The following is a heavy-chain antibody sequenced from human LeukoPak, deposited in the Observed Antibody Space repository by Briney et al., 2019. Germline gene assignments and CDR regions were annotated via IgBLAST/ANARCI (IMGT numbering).Heavy chain of an antibody. CDR2: ISSSGSTI. V-gene: IGHV3-48*03. J-gene: IGHJ5*02. D-gene: IGHD3-16*01. CDR3: ARQVRPKRGSMITFGGVPGWFDP. CDR1: GFTFSSYE. Sequence: PGGSLRLSCAASGFTFSSYEMNWVRQAPGEGLEWVSYISSSGSTIYYADSVKGRFTISRDNAKNSLYLQMNSLRAEDTAGYYCARQVRPKRGSMITFGGVPGWFDPWGQGTLVTVSS.